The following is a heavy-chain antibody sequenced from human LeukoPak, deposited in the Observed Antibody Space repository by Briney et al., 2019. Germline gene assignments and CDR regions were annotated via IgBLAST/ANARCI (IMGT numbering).Heavy chain of an antibody. CDR2: INHSGST. D-gene: IGHD3-10*01. CDR1: GGSFSGYY. CDR3: ARDPGLALNY. J-gene: IGHJ4*02. Sequence: SETPSLTCAVYGGSFSGYYWSWIRQPPGKGLEWIGEINHSGSTNYNPSLKSRVTISVDTSKNQFSLKLSSVTAADTAVYYCARDPGLALNYWGQGTLVTVSS. V-gene: IGHV4-34*01.